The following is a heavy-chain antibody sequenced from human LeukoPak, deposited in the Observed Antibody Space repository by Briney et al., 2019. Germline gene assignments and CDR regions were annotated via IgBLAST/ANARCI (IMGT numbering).Heavy chain of an antibody. CDR3: ARGSVDYYDSSGTQNHYTLDV. Sequence: GGSLRLSCAASGFTFSSYAMSWVRQAPGKGLEWVSAISGSGGSTYYADSVKGRFTISRDNSKNTLYLQMNSLRAEDTAVYYCARGSVDYYDSSGTQNHYTLDVWDQGTTITVSS. V-gene: IGHV3-23*01. CDR1: GFTFSSYA. J-gene: IGHJ6*02. CDR2: ISGSGGST. D-gene: IGHD3-22*01.